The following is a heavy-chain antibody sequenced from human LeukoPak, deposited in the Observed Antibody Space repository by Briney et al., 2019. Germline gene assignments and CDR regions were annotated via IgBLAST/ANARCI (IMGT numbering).Heavy chain of an antibody. CDR1: GFTFSSYS. J-gene: IGHJ4*02. Sequence: GGSLRLSCAASGFTFSSYSMNWVRQAPGKGLEWVSSISSSSSYIYYADSVKGRFTISRDNAKNSLYLQMNSQRAEDTAVYYCARDREGGYFDYWGQGTLVTVSS. V-gene: IGHV3-21*01. CDR2: ISSSSSYI. D-gene: IGHD1-26*01. CDR3: ARDREGGYFDY.